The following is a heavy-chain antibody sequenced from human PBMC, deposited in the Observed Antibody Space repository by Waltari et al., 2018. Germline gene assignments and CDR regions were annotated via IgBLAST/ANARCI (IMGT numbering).Heavy chain of an antibody. D-gene: IGHD3-16*02. V-gene: IGHV4-59*01. J-gene: IGHJ3*02. Sequence: QVQLQESGPGLVKPSETLSLTCTVSGGSISSYYWSWIRQPPGKGLEWIGYIYYSGSTNDNPSRKSRVTISVDTSKNQFSLKLSSVTAADTAVYYCARVLRYYDYIWGSYRIGGAFDIWGQGTMVTVSS. CDR2: IYYSGST. CDR3: ARVLRYYDYIWGSYRIGGAFDI. CDR1: GGSISSYY.